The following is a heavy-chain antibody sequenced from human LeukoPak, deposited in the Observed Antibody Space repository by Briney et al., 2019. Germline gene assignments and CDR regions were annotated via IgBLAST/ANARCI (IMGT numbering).Heavy chain of an antibody. D-gene: IGHD3-22*01. CDR2: ISGSGGST. J-gene: IGHJ1*01. V-gene: IGHV3-23*01. CDR1: GFTFSSYA. CDR3: ATPRGYYDSSGYYTPLYSDFQH. Sequence: GGSLRLSCAASGFTFSSYAMSWVRQAPGKGLEWVSAISGSGGSTYYADSVEGRFTISRDNSKNRLYLKMNSLRAEDTAVYYCATPRGYYDSSGYYTPLYSDFQHWGQGTLVTVSS.